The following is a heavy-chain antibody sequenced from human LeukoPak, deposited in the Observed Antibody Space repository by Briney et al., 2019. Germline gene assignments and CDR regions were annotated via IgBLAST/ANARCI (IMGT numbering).Heavy chain of an antibody. V-gene: IGHV1-69*13. J-gene: IGHJ4*02. CDR3: ARGWGHDSDGRPTAYVY. Sequence: ASVKVSCKASGGIFSRYAISWVRQAPGQGLEWMGGIIPIFGTANYAQKFQGRVTITADESTSTAYMELSSLRSEDTAVYYCARGWGHDSDGRPTAYVYWGQGTLVTVSS. CDR1: GGIFSRYA. D-gene: IGHD3-22*01. CDR2: IIPIFGTA.